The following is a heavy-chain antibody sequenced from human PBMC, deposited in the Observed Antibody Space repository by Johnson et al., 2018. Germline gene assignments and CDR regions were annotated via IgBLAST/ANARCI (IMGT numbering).Heavy chain of an antibody. V-gene: IGHV1-69*12. D-gene: IGHD3-22*01. CDR1: GGTFSSYA. Sequence: QVQLVQSGAEVKKPGSSVKVSCKASGGTFSSYAISWVRQAPGQGLEWMGGIIPIFGTANYAQKFQGRVTITADESTSTADMGLSSLRSEDTAVYYCARGYYYESSGYYYDAFDIWGQGTMVTVSS. CDR3: ARGYYYESSGYYYDAFDI. J-gene: IGHJ3*02. CDR2: IIPIFGTA.